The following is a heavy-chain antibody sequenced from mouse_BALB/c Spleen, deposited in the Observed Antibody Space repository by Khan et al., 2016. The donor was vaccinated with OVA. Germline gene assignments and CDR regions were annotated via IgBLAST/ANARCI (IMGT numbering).Heavy chain of an antibody. CDR1: GYTFTTYW. Sequence: QVQLQQSGAELAKPGASVKMSCKASGYTFTTYWMHWVKQRPGQGLVWIGYIDPSTGYTEYNQKFKDKATLTTDKSSNTAYMQLSSLTSEDSAVYEWARRGQYGWFAYVCQGNQVTVSA. D-gene: IGHD2-10*02. CDR2: IDPSTGYT. CDR3: ARRGQYGWFAY. V-gene: IGHV1-7*01. J-gene: IGHJ3*01.